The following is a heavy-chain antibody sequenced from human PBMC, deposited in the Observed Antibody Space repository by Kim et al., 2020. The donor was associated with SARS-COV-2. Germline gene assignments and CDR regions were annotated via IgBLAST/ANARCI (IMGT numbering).Heavy chain of an antibody. Sequence: GGSLRLSCAASGFTFSSYGMHWVRQAPGKGLEWVAVISYDGSNKYYADTVKGRFTISRDNSKNTLYLQMNSLRAEDTAVYYCAKDIGHAYYGSKYYWGQGTLVTVSS. CDR3: AKDIGHAYYGSKYY. V-gene: IGHV3-30*18. CDR1: GFTFSSYG. CDR2: ISYDGSNK. J-gene: IGHJ4*02. D-gene: IGHD3-10*01.